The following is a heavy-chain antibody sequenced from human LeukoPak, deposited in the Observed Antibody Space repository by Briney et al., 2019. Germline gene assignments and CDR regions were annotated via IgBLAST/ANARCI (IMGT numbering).Heavy chain of an antibody. CDR3: ARDGGERGNSAFDV. D-gene: IGHD3-16*01. V-gene: IGHV3-72*01. J-gene: IGHJ3*01. CDR2: SRNKANSHSS. Sequence: SGGSLRLSCAASGFTLTDQYMDWVRQAPGKGLEWIGRSRNKANSHSSEYAASVKGRFTISRDGSGNLMYLQMNSLKIDDTAVYFCARDGGERGNSAFDVWGQGTEVTVSS. CDR1: GFTLTDQY.